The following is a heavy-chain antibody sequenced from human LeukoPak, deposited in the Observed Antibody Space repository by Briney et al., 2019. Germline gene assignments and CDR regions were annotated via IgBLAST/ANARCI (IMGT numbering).Heavy chain of an antibody. V-gene: IGHV3-15*01. CDR3: TTVYCSSTSCYSPRMDV. Sequence: GGSLRLSCAASGFTFSNAWMSWVRQAPGKGLEWVGRIKSKTDGGTTDYAAPVKGRFTISRDDSKNTLYLQMNSLKTEDTAVYYCTTVYCSSTSCYSPRMDVWGKGTTVTVSS. D-gene: IGHD2-2*02. CDR1: GFTFSNAW. J-gene: IGHJ6*04. CDR2: IKSKTDGGTT.